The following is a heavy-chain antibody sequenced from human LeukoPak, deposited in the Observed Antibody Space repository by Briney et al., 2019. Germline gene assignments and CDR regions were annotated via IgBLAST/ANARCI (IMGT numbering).Heavy chain of an antibody. CDR2: MNPNSGNT. D-gene: IGHD3-10*01. J-gene: IGHJ6*02. Sequence: GASVKVSCKASGYTFTSYDINWVRQATGQGLEWMGWMNPNSGNTGYAQKFQGRVTMTRNTSISTAYMELSSLRSDDTAVYYCARDPLKGILWFGGVNYGMDVWGQGTTVTVSS. V-gene: IGHV1-8*01. CDR3: ARDPLKGILWFGGVNYGMDV. CDR1: GYTFTSYD.